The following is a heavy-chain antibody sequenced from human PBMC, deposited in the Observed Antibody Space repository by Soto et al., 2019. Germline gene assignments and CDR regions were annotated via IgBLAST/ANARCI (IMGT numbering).Heavy chain of an antibody. D-gene: IGHD3-16*01. CDR2: INPSGGST. J-gene: IGHJ6*02. Sequence: QVQLVQSGAEVKKPGASVKVSCKASGYTFTSYYMHWVRQAPGQGLEWMGIINPSGGSTSYAQKCPGRVNMTRDTSTSTVYMELSSLRSEDTAVYYCARGLGGGMDVWGQGTTVTVSS. CDR1: GYTFTSYY. CDR3: ARGLGGGMDV. V-gene: IGHV1-46*01.